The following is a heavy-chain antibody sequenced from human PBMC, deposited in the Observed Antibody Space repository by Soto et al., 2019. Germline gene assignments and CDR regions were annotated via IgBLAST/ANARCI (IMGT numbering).Heavy chain of an antibody. D-gene: IGHD1-1*01. CDR1: GFSFSSYG. V-gene: IGHV3-30*03. CDR2: TTYDGGIK. Sequence: GGSLRLSCAASGFSFSSYGMGCVRLAPGKGLEWVAATTYDGGIKHYVDSVKGRFTISRDNSKNTLYLQMNSLRVEDTATYYCAGALENPYFYYCLIVWCQGTTVTVSS. J-gene: IGHJ6*02. CDR3: AGALENPYFYYCLIV.